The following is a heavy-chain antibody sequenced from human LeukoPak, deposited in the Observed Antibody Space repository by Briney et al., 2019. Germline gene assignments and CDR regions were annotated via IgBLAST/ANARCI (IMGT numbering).Heavy chain of an antibody. J-gene: IGHJ4*02. CDR1: GGSISSSIYY. CDR2: FHNSGTS. Sequence: SETLSLTCTVSGGSISSSIYYWGWIRQPPGKGLEWIGYFHNSGTSTYNPSLKSRVTISADTSKNQFSLKLNSLTTADTAVYYCTRGAGWLIDYWGQGILVTVSS. D-gene: IGHD3-16*01. V-gene: IGHV4-61*05. CDR3: TRGAGWLIDY.